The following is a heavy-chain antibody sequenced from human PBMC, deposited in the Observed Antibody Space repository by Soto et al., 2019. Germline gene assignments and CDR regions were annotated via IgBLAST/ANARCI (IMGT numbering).Heavy chain of an antibody. CDR2: ISYSGRT. V-gene: IGHV4-59*01. D-gene: IGHD2-15*01. Sequence: PSATLSLTCTVSGGSISSYYWSWIRQPPGKGLEWIGHISYSGRTSYNYSLKSRVTISVDTSKSLLSLKLSFVTAADTAVFFCAKVRDCSGGTCYSWWFAPGGKGTLVTVS. CDR1: GGSISSYY. J-gene: IGHJ5*02. CDR3: AKVRDCSGGTCYSWWFAP.